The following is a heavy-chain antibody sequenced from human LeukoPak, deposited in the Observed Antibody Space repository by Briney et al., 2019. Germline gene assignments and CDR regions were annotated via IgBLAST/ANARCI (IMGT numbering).Heavy chain of an antibody. D-gene: IGHD3-10*02. CDR2: ISGSGGGT. V-gene: IGHV3-23*01. CDR1: GFTFTSYA. Sequence: GGSLRLSCAASGFTFTSYAMSWVRQAPGKGLEWVSSISGSGGGTFYADSVKGRFTISRDNAKNSLYLQMNSLRAEDTAVYYCAELGITMIGGVWGKGTTVTISS. J-gene: IGHJ6*04. CDR3: AELGITMIGGV.